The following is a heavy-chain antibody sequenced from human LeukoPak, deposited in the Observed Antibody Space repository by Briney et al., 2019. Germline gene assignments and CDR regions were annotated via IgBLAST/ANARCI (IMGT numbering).Heavy chain of an antibody. CDR1: GESFNSDY. J-gene: IGHJ4*02. V-gene: IGHV4-34*01. CDR2: INHSGST. D-gene: IGHD4-17*01. CDR3: ARVNYGDLDY. Sequence: SETLSLTCAVYGESFNSDYWSWIRQPPGKGLEWIGEINHSGSTNYNPSLKSRVTISIDASKNQFSLKLSSVTAADTAVYYCARVNYGDLDYWGQGTLVTVSS.